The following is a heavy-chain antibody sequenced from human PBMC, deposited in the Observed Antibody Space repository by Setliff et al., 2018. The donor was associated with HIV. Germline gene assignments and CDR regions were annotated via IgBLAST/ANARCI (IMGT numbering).Heavy chain of an antibody. CDR3: ARIVRWELVATSTFFYYYMDV. V-gene: IGHV4-59*08. D-gene: IGHD1-26*01. CDR1: GGSISSYY. J-gene: IGHJ6*03. CDR2: VYYTGST. Sequence: PSETLSLTCAVYGGSISSYYWSWIRQPPGKGLEWIGYVYYTGSTNYNPSLKSRVTISIGTSKNQFSLKLSSVTAADTAVYYCARIVRWELVATSTFFYYYMDVWGKGTTVTVS.